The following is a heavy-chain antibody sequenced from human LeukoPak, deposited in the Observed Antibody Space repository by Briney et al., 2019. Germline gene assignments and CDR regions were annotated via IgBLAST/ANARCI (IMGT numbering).Heavy chain of an antibody. V-gene: IGHV3-23*01. Sequence: PSETLSLTCAVSGGSISSSNWWSWVRQPPGKGLEWVSVISGSGGSTYYADSVKGRFTISRDNSKNTLYLQMNSLRAEDTAVYYCARDTEKVVVVAATPGWYFDYWGQGTLVTVSS. D-gene: IGHD2-15*01. CDR1: GGSISSSN. CDR3: ARDTEKVVVVAATPGWYFDY. CDR2: ISGSGGST. J-gene: IGHJ4*02.